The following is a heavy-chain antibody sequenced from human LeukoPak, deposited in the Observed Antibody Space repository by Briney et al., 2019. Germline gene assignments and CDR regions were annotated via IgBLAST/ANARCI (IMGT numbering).Heavy chain of an antibody. Sequence: SVKVSCKASGGTFSSYAISWVRQAPGQGLEWMGGIIPIFGTANYAQKFQGRVTITADESTSTAYMELSSLRSEDTAVYYCARDRHRYCSSTSCYNYYYYGMDVWGQGTTVTVSS. CDR2: IIPIFGTA. CDR1: GGTFSSYA. V-gene: IGHV1-69*13. D-gene: IGHD2-2*02. CDR3: ARDRHRYCSSTSCYNYYYYGMDV. J-gene: IGHJ6*02.